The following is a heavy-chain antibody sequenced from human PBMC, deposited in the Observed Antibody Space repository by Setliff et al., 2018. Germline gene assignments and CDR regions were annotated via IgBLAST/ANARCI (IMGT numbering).Heavy chain of an antibody. CDR1: GLSCGASGFRFGDYA. D-gene: IGHD6-19*01. Sequence: SETLSLTCSVPGLSCGASGFRFGDYAMTWVRQPPGKGLEWIGEINHSGSTNYNPSLKRRVTISVDTSKHQVSLKLSSVTAADTAVYYCARDAGGTISIAVFDYWGQGTLVTVSS. J-gene: IGHJ4*02. CDR2: INHSGST. V-gene: IGHV4-61*08. CDR3: ARDAGGTISIAVFDY.